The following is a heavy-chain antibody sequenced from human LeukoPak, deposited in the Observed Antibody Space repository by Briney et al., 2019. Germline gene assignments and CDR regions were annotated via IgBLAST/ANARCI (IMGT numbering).Heavy chain of an antibody. V-gene: IGHV5-51*01. CDR1: GYSFTNYW. J-gene: IGHJ4*02. D-gene: IGHD3-22*01. CDR3: AKLSSGYYSTLFDY. CDR2: IYPGDSDT. Sequence: GESLKVSCKGSGYSFTNYWIGWVRQMPGKGLEWMGIIYPGDSDTKYSPSFQGQVTISADKSISTAYLQWTSLKASDTAMFYCAKLSSGYYSTLFDYWGQGTLVTVSS.